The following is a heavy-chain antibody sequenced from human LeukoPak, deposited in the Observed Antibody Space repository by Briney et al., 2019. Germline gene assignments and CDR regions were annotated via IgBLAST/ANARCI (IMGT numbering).Heavy chain of an antibody. CDR2: VYFSGTT. V-gene: IGHV4-59*08. Sequence: PSETLSLTCSVSGASITSYYWSWIRQPPGKGLEWIGYVYFSGTTSYNPSLKSRVTTSVDRPKNQFSLRLTSVTAAGTAVYYCARLILWAPGGITAYYFDNWGQGSLVTVSS. CDR1: GASITSYY. D-gene: IGHD3-16*01. J-gene: IGHJ4*02. CDR3: ARLILWAPGGITAYYFDN.